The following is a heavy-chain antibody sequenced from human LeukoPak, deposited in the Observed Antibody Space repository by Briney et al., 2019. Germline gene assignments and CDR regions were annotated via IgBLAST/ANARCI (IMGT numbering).Heavy chain of an antibody. CDR2: IYHSGST. Sequence: SETLSLTCTVSGGSISSYYWSWIRQPPGKGLEWIGYIYHSGSTNYNPSLKSRVTISVDTSKNQFSLKLSSVTAADTAVYYCATLSRIAAAGTRYYYYGMDVWGQGTTVTVSS. J-gene: IGHJ6*02. CDR1: GGSISSYY. D-gene: IGHD6-13*01. V-gene: IGHV4-59*01. CDR3: ATLSRIAAAGTRYYYYGMDV.